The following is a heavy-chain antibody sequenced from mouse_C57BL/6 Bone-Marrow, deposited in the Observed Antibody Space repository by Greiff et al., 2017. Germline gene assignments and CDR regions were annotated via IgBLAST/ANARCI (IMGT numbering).Heavy chain of an antibody. CDR2: IYPRSGNT. D-gene: IGHD1-1*01. Sequence: QVQLQQSGAELARPGASVKLSCKASGYTFTSYGISWVKQRPGQGLEWIGEIYPRSGNTYYNEKFKGKAKLTAVTSASTAYMELSSLTNEDSAVYYCTREVITTVVAPDWYFDVWGTGTTVTVSA. CDR3: TREVITTVVAPDWYFDV. J-gene: IGHJ1*03. V-gene: IGHV1-81*01. CDR1: GYTFTSYG.